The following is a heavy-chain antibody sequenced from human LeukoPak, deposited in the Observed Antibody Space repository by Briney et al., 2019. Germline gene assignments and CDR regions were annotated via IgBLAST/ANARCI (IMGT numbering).Heavy chain of an antibody. J-gene: IGHJ4*02. CDR3: ARCKIGSHFDY. CDR2: IYIGGSA. Sequence: GGSLRLSCAASGLTVSNTYMSWVRQAPGKGREGVSVIYIGGSAYYGDSVKGRFTISRDSSENTVYLQMTSLRVEDTAVYYCARCKIGSHFDYWGQGTLVTVSS. D-gene: IGHD1-26*01. CDR1: GLTVSNTY. V-gene: IGHV3-53*01.